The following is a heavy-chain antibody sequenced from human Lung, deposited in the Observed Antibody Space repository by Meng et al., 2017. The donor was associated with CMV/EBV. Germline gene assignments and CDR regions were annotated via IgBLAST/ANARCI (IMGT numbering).Heavy chain of an antibody. CDR3: ARDYLIVGILEWLPFQRPSSNYYYYYGMDV. CDR2: ISSSSSYI. J-gene: IGHJ6*02. CDR1: GFTFSSYS. Sequence: ESXKISXAASGFTFSSYSMNWVRQAPGKGLEWVSSISSSSSYIYYADSVKGRFTISRDNAKNSLYLQMNSLRAEDTAVYYCARDYLIVGILEWLPFQRPSSNYYYYYGMDVWGQGTTVTVSS. D-gene: IGHD3-3*01. V-gene: IGHV3-21*01.